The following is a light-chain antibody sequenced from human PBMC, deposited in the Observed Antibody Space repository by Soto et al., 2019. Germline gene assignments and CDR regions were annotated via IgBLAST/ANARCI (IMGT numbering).Light chain of an antibody. J-gene: IGLJ2*01. CDR3: CSYAGSYTVV. CDR2: DVN. CDR1: SSDVGGYNY. Sequence: QSALTQPRSVSGSPGQSVTISCTGTSSDVGGYNYVSWYQQHPGKAPKLMIYDVNKRPSGVPDRFSGSKSGNTASLTISGLQAEDVADYYCCSYAGSYTVVFGGGTKVTVL. V-gene: IGLV2-11*01.